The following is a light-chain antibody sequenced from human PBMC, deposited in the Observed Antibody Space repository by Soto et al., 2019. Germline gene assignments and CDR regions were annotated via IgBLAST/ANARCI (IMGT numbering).Light chain of an antibody. V-gene: IGLV2-14*01. CDR3: SSYTSRGTYV. CDR1: SSDVGGYNY. CDR2: EVS. J-gene: IGLJ1*01. Sequence: QPVLTQPASVSGSPGQSITISCTGTSSDVGGYNYVSWYQQHPGKAPKLMIYEVSNRPSGISNRFSGSKSGNTASLTISGLQAEDEADYYCSSYTSRGTYVFGTGTKLTVL.